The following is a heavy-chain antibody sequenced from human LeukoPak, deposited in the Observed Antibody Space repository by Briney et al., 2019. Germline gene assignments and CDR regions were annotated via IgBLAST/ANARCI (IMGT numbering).Heavy chain of an antibody. D-gene: IGHD3-22*01. J-gene: IGHJ3*02. CDR2: ISYDGSNK. CDR3: ASITMTTFDI. V-gene: IGHV3-30-3*01. CDR1: GFTFSSYA. Sequence: GGSLRLSCAASGFTFSSYAMHWVRQAPGKGLEWMAVISYDGSNKYYADSVKGRFTISRDNSKNTLYLQMNSLRAEDTAVYYCASITMTTFDIWGQGTMVTVSS.